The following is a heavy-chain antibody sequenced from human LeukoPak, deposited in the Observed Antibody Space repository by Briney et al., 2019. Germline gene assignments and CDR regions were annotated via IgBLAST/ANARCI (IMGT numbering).Heavy chain of an antibody. J-gene: IGHJ6*02. CDR3: ATDGIAAAGTWYYYYGMDV. CDR2: FDPEDGET. D-gene: IGHD6-13*01. CDR1: GYTLTELS. V-gene: IGHV1-24*01. Sequence: ASVKVSCKVSGYTLTELSMHWVRQAPGKGLEWMGGFDPEDGETIYAQKFQGRVTMTEDTSTDTAYMELSSLRSEDTAVYYGATDGIAAAGTWYYYYGMDVWGQGTTVTVSS.